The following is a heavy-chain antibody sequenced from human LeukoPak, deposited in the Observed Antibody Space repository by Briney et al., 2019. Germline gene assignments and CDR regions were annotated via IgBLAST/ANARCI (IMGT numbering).Heavy chain of an antibody. J-gene: IGHJ5*02. CDR3: ARDVVVVAANWFDP. Sequence: SVKVSCKASGGTFSSYAISWVRRAPGQGLEWMGRIIPIFGTANYVQKFQGRVTITTDESTSTAYMELSSLRSEDTAVYYCARDVVVVAANWFDPWGQGTLVTVSS. CDR1: GGTFSSYA. V-gene: IGHV1-69*05. D-gene: IGHD2-15*01. CDR2: IIPIFGTA.